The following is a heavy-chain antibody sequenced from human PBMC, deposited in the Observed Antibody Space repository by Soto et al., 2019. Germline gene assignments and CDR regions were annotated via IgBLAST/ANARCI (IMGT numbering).Heavy chain of an antibody. CDR2: IIPIPGIA. Sequence: QVQLVQSGAEVKKPGSSVKVSCKASGGTFSSYTISWVRQAPGQGLEWMGRIIPIPGIANYAQKFQGRVTITADKSTSTAYMELSSLRSENTAVYYCARDPSANYYYYGMDVWGQGTTVTVSS. V-gene: IGHV1-69*08. CDR3: ARDPSANYYYYGMDV. CDR1: GGTFSSYT. J-gene: IGHJ6*02.